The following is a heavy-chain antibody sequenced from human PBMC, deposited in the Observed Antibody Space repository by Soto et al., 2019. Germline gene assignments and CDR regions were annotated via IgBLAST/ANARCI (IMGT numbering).Heavy chain of an antibody. CDR2: IIPIFGTA. D-gene: IGHD2-8*01. V-gene: IGHV1-69*13. Sequence: SVKVSCKASGYTFTSYGISWVRQAPGQGLEWMGGIIPIFGTANYAQKFQGRVTITADESTSTAYMELSSLRSEDTAVYYCAREMGCATTFERTRFDTCGQGNLVTISS. J-gene: IGHJ5*02. CDR1: GYTFTSYG. CDR3: AREMGCATTFERTRFDT.